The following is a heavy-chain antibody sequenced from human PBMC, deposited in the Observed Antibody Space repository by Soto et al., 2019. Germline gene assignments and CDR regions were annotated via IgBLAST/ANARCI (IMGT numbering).Heavy chain of an antibody. CDR2: IWYDGSNK. CDR1: GFTFSSYG. V-gene: IGHV3-33*01. D-gene: IGHD3-22*01. Sequence: QVQLVESGGGVVQPGRSLRLSCAASGFTFSSYGMHWVRQAPSKGLEWVAVIWYDGSNKYYADSVKGRFTISRDNSKNTLYLQMNSLRAEDTAVYCFARDYYDSSGYDPSYFDYWGQGTLVTVSS. J-gene: IGHJ4*02. CDR3: ARDYYDSSGYDPSYFDY.